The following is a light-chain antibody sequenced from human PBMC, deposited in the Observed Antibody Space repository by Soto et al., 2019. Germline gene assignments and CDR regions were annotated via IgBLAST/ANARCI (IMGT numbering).Light chain of an antibody. J-gene: IGKJ1*01. CDR3: QQYNSHWT. V-gene: IGKV1-5*03. CDR1: QGISNR. Sequence: DVQMTQSPSTLSASVGDRVTITCRASQGISNRLAWYQQKPGKAPKLLIYQASSLKSGVPSRFGGSGSGTELTLTITSLQPDDFATYYCQQYNSHWTFGQGTKVDIK. CDR2: QAS.